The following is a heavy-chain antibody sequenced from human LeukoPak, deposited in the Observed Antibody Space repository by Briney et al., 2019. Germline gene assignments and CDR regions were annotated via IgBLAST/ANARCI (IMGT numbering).Heavy chain of an antibody. D-gene: IGHD2-15*01. J-gene: IGHJ6*03. CDR1: GYSISSGYH. CDR2: IYYSGST. Sequence: EPSETLSLTCTVSGYSISSGYHWGWIRQPPGKGLEWIGYIYYSGSTNYNPSLKSRVTISVDTSKNQFSLKLSSVTAADTAVYYCARSVEGYCRGGSCYYYSYYMDVWGKGTTVTVSS. V-gene: IGHV4-59*01. CDR3: ARSVEGYCRGGSCYYYSYYMDV.